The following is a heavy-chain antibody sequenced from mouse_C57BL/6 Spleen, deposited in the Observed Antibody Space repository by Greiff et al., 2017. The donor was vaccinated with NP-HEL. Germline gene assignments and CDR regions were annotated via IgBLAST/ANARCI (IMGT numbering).Heavy chain of an antibody. D-gene: IGHD1-1*01. CDR2: IDPSDSYT. CDR3: ATHGSSHLDY. V-gene: IGHV1-50*01. J-gene: IGHJ2*01. Sequence: VQLQQPGAELVKPGASVKLSCKASGYTFTSYWMQWVTQRPGQGLEWIGEIDPSDSYTNYNQKFKGKATLTVDTSSSTAYMQLSSLTSEDSAVYYCATHGSSHLDYWGQGTTLTVSS. CDR1: GYTFTSYW.